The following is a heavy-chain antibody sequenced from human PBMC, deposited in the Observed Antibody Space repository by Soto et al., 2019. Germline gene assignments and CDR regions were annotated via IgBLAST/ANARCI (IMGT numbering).Heavy chain of an antibody. CDR2: IIPIFGTA. CDR1: GGTFSSYA. CDR3: ARDGCGGYCFYYDGKDV. Sequence: ASVKVSCKAAGGTFSSYAISWVRQAPGQGLEWMGGIIPIFGTANYAQKFQGRVTITADESTSTAYMELSSLRSEDTAVYYCARDGCGGYCFYYDGKDVWGQVTTVTVSS. D-gene: IGHD2-21*02. J-gene: IGHJ6*02. V-gene: IGHV1-69*13.